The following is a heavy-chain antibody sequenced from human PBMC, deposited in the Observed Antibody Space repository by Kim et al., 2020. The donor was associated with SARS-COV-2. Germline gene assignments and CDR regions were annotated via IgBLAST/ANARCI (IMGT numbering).Heavy chain of an antibody. CDR1: GYTLTELS. D-gene: IGHD2-21*02. CDR2: FDPEDGET. CDR3: AARLAYCGGDCYSNFDY. J-gene: IGHJ4*02. V-gene: IGHV1-24*01. Sequence: ASVKVSCKVSGYTLTELSMHWVRQAPGKGLEWMGGFDPEDGETIYAQKFQGRVTMTEDTSTDTAYMELSSLRSEDTAVYYCAARLAYCGGDCYSNFDYWGQGTLVTVSS.